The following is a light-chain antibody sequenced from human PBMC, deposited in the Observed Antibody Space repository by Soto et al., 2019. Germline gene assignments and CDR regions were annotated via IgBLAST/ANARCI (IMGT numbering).Light chain of an antibody. J-gene: IGLJ1*01. CDR2: EVS. Sequence: QSVLTQPASVSGSPGQSITISCTGTSSDVGGYNYVSWYQQHPGKAPKLMIYEVSNRPSGVSNRFSGSKSGNTASLTISGLQAEDEADYYCSSYTRSLSGSRVFGTGTKVTVL. CDR3: SSYTRSLSGSRV. CDR1: SSDVGGYNY. V-gene: IGLV2-14*01.